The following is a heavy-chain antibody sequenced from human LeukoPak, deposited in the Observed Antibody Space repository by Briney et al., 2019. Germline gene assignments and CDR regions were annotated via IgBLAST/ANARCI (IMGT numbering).Heavy chain of an antibody. V-gene: IGHV4-59*01. J-gene: IGHJ6*03. Sequence: PSETLSLTCTVSGGSISSYYWSWIRQPPGKGLEWLGYIYYSGSTNYNPSLKSRVTISVDTSKNQFSLKVSSVTAADTAVYYCERGTLSYMDVWGKGTTVTVSS. D-gene: IGHD1-14*01. CDR2: IYYSGST. CDR3: ERGTLSYMDV. CDR1: GGSISSYY.